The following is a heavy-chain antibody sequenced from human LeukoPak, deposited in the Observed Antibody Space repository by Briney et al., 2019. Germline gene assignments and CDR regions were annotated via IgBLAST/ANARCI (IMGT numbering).Heavy chain of an antibody. CDR3: ARDAPRFDP. J-gene: IGHJ5*02. Sequence: PSQTLSLTGTVSGGSISSGSYYWSWIRQPAGKGLEWIGRIYTSGSTNYNPSLKSRVTISVDTSKNQFSLKLSSVTAADTAVYYCARDAPRFDPWGQGTLVTVSS. CDR1: GGSISSGSYY. CDR2: IYTSGST. D-gene: IGHD6-6*01. V-gene: IGHV4-61*02.